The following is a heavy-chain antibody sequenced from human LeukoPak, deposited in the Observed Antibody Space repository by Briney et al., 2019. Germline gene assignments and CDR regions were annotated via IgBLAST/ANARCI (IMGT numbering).Heavy chain of an antibody. CDR2: ISYDGSNK. Sequence: TGGSLRLSCAASGFTFSSYEMNWVRQAPGKGLEWVAVISYDGSNKYYADSVKGRFTISRDNSKNTLYLQMNSLRAEDTAVYYCANLLRWEPYWGQGTLVTVSS. V-gene: IGHV3-30*18. D-gene: IGHD4-23*01. CDR1: GFTFSSYE. J-gene: IGHJ4*02. CDR3: ANLLRWEPY.